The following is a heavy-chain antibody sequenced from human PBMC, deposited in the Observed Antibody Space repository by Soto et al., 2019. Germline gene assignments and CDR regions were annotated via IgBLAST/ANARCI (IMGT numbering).Heavy chain of an antibody. Sequence: QITLKESGPPLVKPTQTLTLTCSFSGFSLNTRGEGVGWIRQPPGKALEWLALIYWNDNQRYSPSLKSMLTLTKDTSKNQVVLTMTNMDPVDTATYYCAHRQEAYDISDFDYWGQGTLVTVSS. V-gene: IGHV2-5*01. CDR2: IYWNDNQ. CDR1: GFSLNTRGEG. CDR3: AHRQEAYDISDFDY. D-gene: IGHD5-12*01. J-gene: IGHJ4*02.